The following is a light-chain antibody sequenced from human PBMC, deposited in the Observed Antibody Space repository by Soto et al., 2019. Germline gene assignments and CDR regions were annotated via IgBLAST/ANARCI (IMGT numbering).Light chain of an antibody. CDR2: DAS. J-gene: IGKJ1*01. CDR3: QQYNSYLWT. Sequence: DIHMTQSPSTLSASVLDIVTITCLASQSISSWLAWYQQKPGKAPKLLIYDASSLESGVPSRFSGSGSGTEFTLTISSLQPDDFATYYCQQYNSYLWTFGQGTKVDIK. CDR1: QSISSW. V-gene: IGKV1-5*01.